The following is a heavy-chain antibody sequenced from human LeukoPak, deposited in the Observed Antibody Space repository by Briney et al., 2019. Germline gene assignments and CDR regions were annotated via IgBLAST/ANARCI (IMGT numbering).Heavy chain of an antibody. V-gene: IGHV3-74*01. CDR1: GFTFSSYW. Sequence: QTGGSLRLSCGASGFTFSSYWMYWVRQAPGKGLVWISRINSDGSTTSYADSVKGRFTISRDNSENTLYLQMNSLRAEDTAVYYCASDSSGWWTYYGMDVWGQGTTVTVSS. CDR2: INSDGSTT. J-gene: IGHJ6*02. CDR3: ASDSSGWWTYYGMDV. D-gene: IGHD6-19*01.